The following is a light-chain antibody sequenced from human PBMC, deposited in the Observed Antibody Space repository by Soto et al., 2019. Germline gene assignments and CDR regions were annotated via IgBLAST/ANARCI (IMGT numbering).Light chain of an antibody. Sequence: QSVLTQPASVSGSPGQSITISCTGTSSDVGSYDLVSWYQHHPGKAPKLMIYEVSKRPSGVSNRFSGSKSDNTASLTISGLKADDEADYYCCSFAGSSTYVFGTGTKLTVL. CDR2: EVS. V-gene: IGLV2-23*02. CDR3: CSFAGSSTYV. J-gene: IGLJ1*01. CDR1: SSDVGSYDL.